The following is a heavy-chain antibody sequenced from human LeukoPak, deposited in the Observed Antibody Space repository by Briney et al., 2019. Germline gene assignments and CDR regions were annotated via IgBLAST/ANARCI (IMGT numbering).Heavy chain of an antibody. CDR2: IWYDGSIE. J-gene: IGHJ4*02. D-gene: IGHD3-10*01. CDR3: ARAVGLYDY. Sequence: PGRSLRLSCAASGFTFSTYGMHWVRQAPGEGLEWVAVIWYDGSIEYYADSVKGRFTISRDNSKNTLYLQMNSLRAEDTGVYYCARAVGLYDYWGQGTLVTVSS. CDR1: GFTFSTYG. V-gene: IGHV3-33*01.